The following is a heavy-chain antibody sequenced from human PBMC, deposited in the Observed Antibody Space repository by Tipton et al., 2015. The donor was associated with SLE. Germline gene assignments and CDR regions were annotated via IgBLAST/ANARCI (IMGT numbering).Heavy chain of an antibody. V-gene: IGHV4-4*09. D-gene: IGHD3-3*01. CDR2: MNPSGDT. CDR1: AGSISRFY. CDR3: AGAYISIFGVVILDL. Sequence: TLSLTCNVSAGSISRFYWNWIRQAPGKGLEWIGYMNPSGDTTYSPSLNSRVTISVDTSKDQFSLKLTSMTAADSAVYYCAGAYISIFGVVILDLWGRGTLVTVSS. J-gene: IGHJ2*01.